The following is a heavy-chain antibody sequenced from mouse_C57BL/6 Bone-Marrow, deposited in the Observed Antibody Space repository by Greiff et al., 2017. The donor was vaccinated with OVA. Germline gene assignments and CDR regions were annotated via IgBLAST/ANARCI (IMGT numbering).Heavy chain of an antibody. CDR1: GYSFTGYY. Sequence: EVQLQQSGPELVKPGASVKISCTASGYSFTGYYMNWVKQSPEQSLEWIGEINPSTGGTTYNSKFKGKATLTVDKSSSTAYMQLKSLTSEDSAVYYCARGGTGPFAYEGRGNGTTVTA. CDR3: ARGGTGPFAY. J-gene: IGHJ3*01. D-gene: IGHD4-1*01. CDR2: INPSTGGT. V-gene: IGHV1-42*01.